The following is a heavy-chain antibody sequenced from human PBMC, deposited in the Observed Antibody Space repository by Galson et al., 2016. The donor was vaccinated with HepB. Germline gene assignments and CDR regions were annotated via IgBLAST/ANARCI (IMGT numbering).Heavy chain of an antibody. V-gene: IGHV3-30*03. CDR1: GFTFSSYG. CDR3: ARSYYYGSGSNWFDP. Sequence: SLRLSCAASGFTFSSYGMHWVRQAPGKGLEWVAFISYDGSNKYYADSVKARFTISRDNSKNTLSLQMNSLGAEDTATYSCARSYYYGSGSNWFDPWGQGTLVTVSS. CDR2: ISYDGSNK. D-gene: IGHD3-10*01. J-gene: IGHJ5*02.